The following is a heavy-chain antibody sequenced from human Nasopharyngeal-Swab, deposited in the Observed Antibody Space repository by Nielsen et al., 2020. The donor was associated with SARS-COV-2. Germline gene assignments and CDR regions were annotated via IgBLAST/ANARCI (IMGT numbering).Heavy chain of an antibody. J-gene: IGHJ5*02. V-gene: IGHV3-74*01. Sequence: GGSLRLSCAASGFAFTDYSMDWVRQAPGKGLEWVSRIKSDESSTAYADSVKGRFIISRNNAENTYYLRLNSLRAEDTAVYYCATTAGGYSYASWGQGTLVTVSS. D-gene: IGHD5-18*01. CDR3: ATTAGGYSYAS. CDR1: GFAFTDYS. CDR2: IKSDESST.